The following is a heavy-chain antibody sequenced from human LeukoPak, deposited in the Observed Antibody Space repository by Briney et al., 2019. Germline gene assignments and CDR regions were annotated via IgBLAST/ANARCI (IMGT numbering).Heavy chain of an antibody. Sequence: ASVKVSCKASGGTFSSYAISWVRQATGQGLEWMGWMNPNSGNTGYAQKFQGRVTIARNTSISTAYMELSSLRSEDTAVYYCARGLRYCSSTSCYTVDYWGQGTLVTVSS. V-gene: IGHV1-8*03. D-gene: IGHD2-2*02. J-gene: IGHJ4*02. CDR2: MNPNSGNT. CDR3: ARGLRYCSSTSCYTVDY. CDR1: GGTFSSYA.